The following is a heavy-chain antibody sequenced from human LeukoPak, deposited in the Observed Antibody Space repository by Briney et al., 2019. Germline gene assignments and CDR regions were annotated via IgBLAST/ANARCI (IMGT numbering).Heavy chain of an antibody. CDR1: GFTFSSYA. CDR3: AKDEQQPDYYFDY. J-gene: IGHJ4*02. Sequence: GGSLRLSCAASGFTFSSYAMSWVRQAPGKGLEWVLAISGSGGSTYYADSVKGRFTISRDNSKNTLYLQMNSLRAEDTAVYYCAKDEQQPDYYFDYWGQGPLVTVSS. V-gene: IGHV3-23*01. CDR2: ISGSGGST. D-gene: IGHD6-13*01.